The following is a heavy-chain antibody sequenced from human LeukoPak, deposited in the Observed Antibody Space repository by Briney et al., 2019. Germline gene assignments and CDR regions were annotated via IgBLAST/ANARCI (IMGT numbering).Heavy chain of an antibody. J-gene: IGHJ6*02. CDR3: ASRPRRIDFWSGYSSYYYCGMDV. Sequence: SETLSLTCAVYGGSFSGYYWSWIRQPPGKGLEWIGEINHSGSTNYNPFLKSRVTISVDTSKNQFSLKLSSVTAADTAVYYCASRPRRIDFWSGYSSYYYCGMDVWGQGTTVTVSS. V-gene: IGHV4-34*01. D-gene: IGHD3-3*01. CDR2: INHSGST. CDR1: GGSFSGYY.